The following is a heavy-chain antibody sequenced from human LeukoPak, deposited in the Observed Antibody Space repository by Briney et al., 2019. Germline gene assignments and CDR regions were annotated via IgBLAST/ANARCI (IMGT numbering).Heavy chain of an antibody. CDR1: GLTFSKYW. Sequence: GGSLRLSCAASGLTFSKYWMSWVRQAPGKVLEWVAIINEDGTGKYYVDSVKGRFTISRDNAENALYLQMNSLRAEDTAVYYCARDYYDTTGYYYFDYWGQGTLVTVSS. V-gene: IGHV3-7*04. D-gene: IGHD3-22*01. CDR3: ARDYYDTTGYYYFDY. J-gene: IGHJ4*02. CDR2: INEDGTGK.